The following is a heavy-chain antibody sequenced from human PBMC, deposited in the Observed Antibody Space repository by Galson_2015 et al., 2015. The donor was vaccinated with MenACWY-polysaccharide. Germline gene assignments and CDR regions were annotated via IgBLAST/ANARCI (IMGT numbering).Heavy chain of an antibody. CDR2: ISWNSGSI. CDR1: RFTFDDYA. CDR3: AKDIGDYVWRNVAYYYYGMDV. V-gene: IGHV3-9*01. D-gene: IGHD3-16*01. Sequence: SLRLSCAASRFTFDDYAMHWVRQAPGKGLEWVSGISWNSGSIGYADSVKGRFTISRDNAKNSLYLQMNSLRAEDTALYYCAKDIGDYVWRNVAYYYYGMDVWGQGTTVTVSS. J-gene: IGHJ6*02.